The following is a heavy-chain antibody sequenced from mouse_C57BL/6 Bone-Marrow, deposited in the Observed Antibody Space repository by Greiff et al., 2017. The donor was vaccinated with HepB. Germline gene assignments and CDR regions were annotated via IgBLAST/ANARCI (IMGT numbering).Heavy chain of an antibody. D-gene: IGHD1-1*01. Sequence: LKQPGASVKLSCKASGYTFTSYWMHWVKQRPGQGLEWIGMIHPNSGSTNYNEKFKSKATLTVDKSSSTAYMQLSSLTSEDSAVYYCARWSSRDWYFDVWGTGTTVTVSS. CDR3: ARWSSRDWYFDV. CDR2: IHPNSGST. CDR1: GYTFTSYW. J-gene: IGHJ1*03. V-gene: IGHV1-64*01.